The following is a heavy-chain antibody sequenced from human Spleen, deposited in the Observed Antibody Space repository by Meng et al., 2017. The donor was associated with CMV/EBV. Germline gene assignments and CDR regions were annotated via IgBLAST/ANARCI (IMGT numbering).Heavy chain of an antibody. CDR1: GFTFSSYA. CDR2: ISGSGGTT. Sequence: GGSLRLSCAASGFTFSSYAMHWVRQAPGKGLEWVSGISGSGGTTYYADSVKGRFTISRDNSKNTLYLQTNSLRAEDTAVYYCAKDRSGSYSYFDYWGQGTLVTVSS. J-gene: IGHJ4*02. D-gene: IGHD1-26*01. CDR3: AKDRSGSYSYFDY. V-gene: IGHV3-23*01.